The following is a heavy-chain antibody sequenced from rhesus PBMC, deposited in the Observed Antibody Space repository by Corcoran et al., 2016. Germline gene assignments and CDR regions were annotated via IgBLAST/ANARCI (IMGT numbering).Heavy chain of an antibody. CDR1: GGSISVYHY. J-gene: IGHJ4*01. V-gene: IGHV4S14*01. D-gene: IGHD1-44*02. Sequence: QVQLQESGPGLVKPSETLSLTCAVSGGSISVYHYWSWLRQPPGKGLEWIGSIYGSGGSNYLNPSLKSRVTLSVDTSKKQFSLKLSSVTAADTAVYYCASSLGAYWGQGVLVTVSS. CDR2: IYGSGGSN. CDR3: ASSLGAY.